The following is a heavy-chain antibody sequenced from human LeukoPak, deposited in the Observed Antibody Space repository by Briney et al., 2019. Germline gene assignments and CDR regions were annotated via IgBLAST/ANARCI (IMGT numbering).Heavy chain of an antibody. J-gene: IGHJ4*02. CDR1: GGSITSYY. Sequence: QPSETLSLTCTVSGGSITSYYWSWIRQPPGKGPEWIGYIYSSGSTNYNPSLKSRVTMSVGTSSNQFSLKLNSMTAADTAVYYCARVHSSSWYAFDYWGQGTLVTVSS. V-gene: IGHV4-59*01. CDR3: ARVHSSSWYAFDY. D-gene: IGHD6-13*01. CDR2: IYSSGST.